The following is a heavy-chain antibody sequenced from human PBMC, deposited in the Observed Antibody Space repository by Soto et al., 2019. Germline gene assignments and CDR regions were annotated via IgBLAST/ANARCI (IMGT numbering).Heavy chain of an antibody. D-gene: IGHD3-9*01. Sequence: LRLSCAASGFTFSDYYMSWIRQAPGKGLEWVSYISSSSSYTNNADSVKGRFTISRDNAKNSLYLQMNSLRAEDTAVYYCAKGTYHDILTGYYKSGLYFDYWGQGTLVTVSS. CDR1: GFTFSDYY. J-gene: IGHJ4*02. CDR2: ISSSSSYT. V-gene: IGHV3-11*06. CDR3: AKGTYHDILTGYYKSGLYFDY.